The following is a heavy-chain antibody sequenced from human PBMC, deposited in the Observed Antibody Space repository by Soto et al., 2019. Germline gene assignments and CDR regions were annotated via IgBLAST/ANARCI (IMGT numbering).Heavy chain of an antibody. CDR3: VGYYDSSGYTPRTFDI. CDR2: IYYSGST. D-gene: IGHD3-22*01. CDR1: GGSISSGAYY. J-gene: IGHJ3*02. Sequence: TLCLTCTVSGGSISSGAYYWTWIRQHPGKGLEWIGYIYYSGSTYYNPSLKSRVTISVDTSKNQFSLKLSSVTAADTAVYYCVGYYDSSGYTPRTFDIWGQGTMVT. V-gene: IGHV4-31*03.